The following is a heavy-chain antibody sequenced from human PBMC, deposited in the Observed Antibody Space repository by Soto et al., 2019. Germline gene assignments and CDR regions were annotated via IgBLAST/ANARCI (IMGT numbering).Heavy chain of an antibody. Sequence: QVQLVQSGAEVKNPGASVKVSCKASGYSFTRYGIAWARQAPGQGLEWMGWINTYNGNTNYAQNLQGRVTLTTDTSTSTAYMELTSLRSNDTAIYYCAMVDVYVTPSPQDVWGQGTTVSVSS. J-gene: IGHJ6*02. V-gene: IGHV1-18*01. D-gene: IGHD3-16*01. CDR1: GYSFTRYG. CDR3: AMVDVYVTPSPQDV. CDR2: INTYNGNT.